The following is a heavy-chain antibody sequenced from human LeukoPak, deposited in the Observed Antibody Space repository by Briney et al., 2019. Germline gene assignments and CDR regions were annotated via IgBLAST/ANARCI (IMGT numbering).Heavy chain of an antibody. CDR2: ISWNSGSI. J-gene: IGHJ6*02. D-gene: IGHD1-26*01. Sequence: PGGSPRLSCAASGFTFDDYAMHWVRQAPGKGLEWVSGISWNSGSIGYADSVKGRFTISRDNAKNSLYLQMNSLRAEDTALYYCAKDKVGGGVGATDYYYGMDVWGQGTTVTVSS. V-gene: IGHV3-9*01. CDR3: AKDKVGGGVGATDYYYGMDV. CDR1: GFTFDDYA.